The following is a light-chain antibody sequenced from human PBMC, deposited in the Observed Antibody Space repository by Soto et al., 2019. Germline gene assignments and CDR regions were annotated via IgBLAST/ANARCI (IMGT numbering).Light chain of an antibody. J-gene: IGKJ1*01. Sequence: EIVLTQAPATLSVYPGERATLSCRASQSVSSKLAWYQQKPGQAPRVLIYGASTRATGIPARFSGSGSGTEFTLTISSLQSEDFAVYYCQHYNDWPPTWTFGQGTKVDIK. CDR2: GAS. V-gene: IGKV3-15*01. CDR3: QHYNDWPPTWT. CDR1: QSVSSK.